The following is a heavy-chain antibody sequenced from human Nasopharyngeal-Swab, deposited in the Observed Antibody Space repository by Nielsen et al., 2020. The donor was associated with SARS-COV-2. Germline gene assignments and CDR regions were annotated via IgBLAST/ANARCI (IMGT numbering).Heavy chain of an antibody. D-gene: IGHD3-22*01. CDR3: ARGDYYDSTFAY. J-gene: IGHJ4*02. Sequence: SQTLSITCTVSGGSISSYYWSWIRQPPGKGLEWIGYIYYSGSTNYNPSLKSRVTISVDTSKNQFSLKLSSVTAADTAVYYCARGDYYDSTFAYWGQGTLVTVSS. CDR2: IYYSGST. CDR1: GGSISSYY. V-gene: IGHV4-59*13.